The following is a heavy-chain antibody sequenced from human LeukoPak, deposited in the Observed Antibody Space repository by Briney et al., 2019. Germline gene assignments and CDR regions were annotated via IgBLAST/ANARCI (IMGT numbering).Heavy chain of an antibody. CDR1: GYSINRFG. CDR3: ANVAKGRFFFHYMDV. D-gene: IGHD2-15*01. J-gene: IGHJ6*03. Sequence: ASVRVSCKASGYSINRFGVTWVRQAPGQGLEWIGWISSDNGIPRYADKFQGRVTLTTDTSKTTTYMELRSLTSDDSAVYFCANVAKGRFFFHYMDVWGKGTTVTVSS. V-gene: IGHV1-18*01. CDR2: ISSDNGIP.